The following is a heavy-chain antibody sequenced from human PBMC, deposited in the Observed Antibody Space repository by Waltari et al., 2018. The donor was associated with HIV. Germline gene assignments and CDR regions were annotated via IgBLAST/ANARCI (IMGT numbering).Heavy chain of an antibody. Sequence: QVQLVESGGGVVQPGRSLRLPCAASGFTFSRYDMHWVRQAPGKGREWVAFISYDGSNKYYAASVKGRFTISRDNSKNTLYLQMNSLRAEDTAVYYCARDQTMTRAFDIWGQGTMVTVSS. V-gene: IGHV3-30*01. CDR2: ISYDGSNK. CDR1: GFTFSRYD. CDR3: ARDQTMTRAFDI. D-gene: IGHD3-22*01. J-gene: IGHJ3*02.